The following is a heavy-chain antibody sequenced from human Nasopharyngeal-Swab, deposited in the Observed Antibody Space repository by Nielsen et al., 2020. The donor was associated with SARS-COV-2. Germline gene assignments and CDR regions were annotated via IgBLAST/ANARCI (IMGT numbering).Heavy chain of an antibody. J-gene: IGHJ6*03. CDR2: INAGNGDT. CDR1: GYTFTTHT. CDR3: ARQSRTAFLECYYYMDV. Sequence: ASVKVSCKASGYTFTTHTLHWVRQAPGDRLEWMGRINAGNGDTKYSQKFQDRVTITWDTSANTAYMELSGLRSEDTAVFYCARQSRTAFLECYYYMDVWGKGTTVTVSS. D-gene: IGHD2-21*02. V-gene: IGHV1-3*01.